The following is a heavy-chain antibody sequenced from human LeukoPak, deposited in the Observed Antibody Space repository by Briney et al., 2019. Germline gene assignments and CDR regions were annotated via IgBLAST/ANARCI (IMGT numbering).Heavy chain of an antibody. V-gene: IGHV4-34*01. Sequence: PSETLSLTCAVYGGSFSGYYWSWIRQPPGKGLEWIGEINHSGSTNYNPSLKSRVTISADTSKNQFSLKLSSVTAADTAVYYCARGLRIAVAGTGCWFDPWGQGTLVTVSS. J-gene: IGHJ5*02. CDR1: GGSFSGYY. CDR3: ARGLRIAVAGTGCWFDP. D-gene: IGHD6-19*01. CDR2: INHSGST.